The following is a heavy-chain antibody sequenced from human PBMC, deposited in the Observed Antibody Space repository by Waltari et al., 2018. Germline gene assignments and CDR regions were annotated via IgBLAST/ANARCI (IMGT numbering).Heavy chain of an antibody. CDR3: ARGAGYSSGWIDY. D-gene: IGHD6-19*01. CDR1: GGSFSGYY. CDR2: INQSGIT. Sequence: QVQLQQWGAGLLKPSETLSLTCAVYGGSFSGYYWSWIRQPPGKGLEWIGEINQSGITNYNPSLKSRGTISVDTSKNQFSLRLSSVTAADTAVYYCARGAGYSSGWIDYWGQGTLVTVSS. J-gene: IGHJ4*02. V-gene: IGHV4-34*01.